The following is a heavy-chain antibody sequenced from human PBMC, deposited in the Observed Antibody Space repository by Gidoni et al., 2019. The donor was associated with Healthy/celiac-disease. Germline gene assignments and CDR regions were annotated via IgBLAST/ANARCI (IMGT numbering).Heavy chain of an antibody. D-gene: IGHD3-10*01. CDR3: ARVSEGLWFGAVVDY. CDR2: ISSSGSTI. J-gene: IGHJ4*01. V-gene: IGHV3-48*03. CDR1: GFTFSRYE. Sequence: EVQLVASGGGLVQPGGSLRLSCAASGFTFSRYEMNWVRQAPGKGLEWVSYISSSGSTISYADSVKGRFTISRDNAKNSLYLQMNSLRAEDTAVYYCARVSEGLWFGAVVDYWGHGTLVTVSS.